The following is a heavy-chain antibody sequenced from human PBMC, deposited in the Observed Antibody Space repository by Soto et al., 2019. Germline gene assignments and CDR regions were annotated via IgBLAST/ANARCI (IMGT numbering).Heavy chain of an antibody. CDR2: INPNSGGT. V-gene: IGHV1-2*02. J-gene: IGHJ4*02. D-gene: IGHD6-13*01. CDR1: GYTFTGYY. Sequence: GASVKVSCKASGYTFTGYYMHWVRQAPGQGLEWMGWINPNSGGTNYSQKFQGRVTITRDTSASTAYMELSSLRSEDTAVYYCARDRIAAAGSGDYWGQGTLVTVSS. CDR3: ARDRIAAAGSGDY.